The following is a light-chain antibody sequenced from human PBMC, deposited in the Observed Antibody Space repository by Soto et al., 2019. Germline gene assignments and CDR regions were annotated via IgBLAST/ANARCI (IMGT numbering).Light chain of an antibody. CDR2: DAS. J-gene: IGKJ1*01. V-gene: IGKV1-5*01. Sequence: DIQMTHSSSTLSASLGDRVTLPWRASQSISSWLAWYQQKPGKAPKLLIYDASSLESGVPSRFSGGGSATEFTLTISSLKPDDFATYYCQQYNNYWTFGQGTKVDIK. CDR3: QQYNNYWT. CDR1: QSISSW.